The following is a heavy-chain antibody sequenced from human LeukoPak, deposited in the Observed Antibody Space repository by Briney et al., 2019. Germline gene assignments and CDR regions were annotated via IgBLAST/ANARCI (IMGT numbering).Heavy chain of an antibody. CDR3: AKDHLSGYYHDSSGYGY. CDR2: ISSSGSTI. CDR1: GFTFSSYE. V-gene: IGHV3-48*03. J-gene: IGHJ4*02. Sequence: EAGGSLRLSCAASGFTFSSYEMNWVRQAPGNRLVWVSYISSSGSTIYYADSVKGRFTISRDNAKNSLNLQMNSLKADDSVVYYCAKDHLSGYYHDSSGYGYWGQGTLVTVSS. D-gene: IGHD3-22*01.